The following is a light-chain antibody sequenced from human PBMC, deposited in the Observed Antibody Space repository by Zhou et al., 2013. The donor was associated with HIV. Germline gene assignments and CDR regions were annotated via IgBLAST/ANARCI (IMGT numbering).Light chain of an antibody. CDR1: QSVSSK. Sequence: EILMTQSPATLSVSPGEGATLSCRASQSVSSKLAWYQQKPGQAPRLLIYGASTRAAGIPARFSGSGSGTEFTLTISRLEPEDFAVYSCQQYASSPRTFGQGTKVEIK. CDR2: GAS. J-gene: IGKJ1*01. V-gene: IGKV3-15*01. CDR3: QQYASSPRT.